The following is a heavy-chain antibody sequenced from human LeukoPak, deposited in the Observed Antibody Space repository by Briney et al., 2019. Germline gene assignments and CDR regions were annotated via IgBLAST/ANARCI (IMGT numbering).Heavy chain of an antibody. CDR2: IYSGGST. J-gene: IGHJ4*02. D-gene: IGHD3-10*01. CDR3: ARDAYYSGSGIYSK. V-gene: IGHV3-66*01. Sequence: PGGSLRLSCAASGFTVSSNYMSWVRQAPGKGLEWVSVIYSGGSTYYADSVKGRFTISRDNSKNTLYLQMNSLRAEDTAVYYCARDAYYSGSGIYSKWGQGTLVTVSS. CDR1: GFTVSSNY.